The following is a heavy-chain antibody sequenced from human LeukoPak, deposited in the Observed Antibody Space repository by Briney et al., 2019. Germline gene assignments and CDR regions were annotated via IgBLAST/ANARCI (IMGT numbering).Heavy chain of an antibody. Sequence: GESLRLSCAASGFTFSGSGMHWVRQAPGKGLEWVAFIRYHGSDKFYADSLKGRFTISRDNSKNTLYLQMNSLRPEDTSVYYCARSPTSWYFDYWGQGTLVIVSS. D-gene: IGHD2-2*01. V-gene: IGHV3-30*02. CDR1: GFTFSGSG. J-gene: IGHJ4*02. CDR2: IRYHGSDK. CDR3: ARSPTSWYFDY.